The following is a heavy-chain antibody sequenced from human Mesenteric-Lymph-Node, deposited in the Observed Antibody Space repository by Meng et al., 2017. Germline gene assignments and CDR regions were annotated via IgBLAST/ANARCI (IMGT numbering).Heavy chain of an antibody. V-gene: IGHV4-34*12. CDR1: GGSLSGAY. J-gene: IGHJ4*02. Sequence: QEQLQQVGAGLSKPSQTLSLTRAVNGGSLSGAYWNWIRQPPGKGLEWIGEIIHGGSPSYNPSLKSRATISIDTSKNQLSLMLSSVTAADTAVYYCARRPTGIDYWGQGTLVTVSS. CDR2: IIHGGSP. CDR3: ARRPTGIDY. D-gene: IGHD2-8*02.